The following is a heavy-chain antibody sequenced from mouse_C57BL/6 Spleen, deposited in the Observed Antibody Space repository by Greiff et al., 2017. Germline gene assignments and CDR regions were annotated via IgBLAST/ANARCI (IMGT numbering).Heavy chain of an antibody. CDR3: ARSGYYGSPGAMGY. CDR1: GYSFTDYN. Sequence: EVQLQQSGPELVKPGASVKISCKASGYSFTDYNMNWVKQSNGKSLEWIGVINPNYGTTSYNQKFKGKATLTVDQSSSTAYMQRNSLTSEDSAVYYCARSGYYGSPGAMGYWGQGTSVTVSS. V-gene: IGHV1-39*01. J-gene: IGHJ4*01. CDR2: INPNYGTT. D-gene: IGHD1-1*01.